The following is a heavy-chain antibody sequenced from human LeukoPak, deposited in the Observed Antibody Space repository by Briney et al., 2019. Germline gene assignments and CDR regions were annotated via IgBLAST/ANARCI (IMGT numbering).Heavy chain of an antibody. J-gene: IGHJ4*02. V-gene: IGHV3-66*01. D-gene: IGHD2-2*01. CDR3: ARNPPMGCSSTSCYAGATFDY. CDR1: GFTVSSNY. Sequence: GGSLRLSCAASGFTVSSNYMSWVRQGPGKGLEWVSVIYSGGSTYYADSAKGRFTISRDNSKDTLYLQMNSLRAEDTAVYYCARNPPMGCSSTSCYAGATFDYWGQGTLVTVSS. CDR2: IYSGGST.